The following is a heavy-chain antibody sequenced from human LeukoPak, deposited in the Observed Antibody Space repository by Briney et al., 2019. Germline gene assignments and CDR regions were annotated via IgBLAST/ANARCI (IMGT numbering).Heavy chain of an antibody. J-gene: IGHJ4*02. Sequence: GASVKVSCKASGYTFTSYGISWVRQAPGQGLEWMGWISAYNGNTNYAQKLQGRVTMTTDTSTSTAYMELRSLRSDDTAVYYCARVDYYDSSGYYYTVPGDFDYWGQGTLVTVSS. V-gene: IGHV1-18*01. CDR2: ISAYNGNT. CDR1: GYTFTSYG. CDR3: ARVDYYDSSGYYYTVPGDFDY. D-gene: IGHD3-22*01.